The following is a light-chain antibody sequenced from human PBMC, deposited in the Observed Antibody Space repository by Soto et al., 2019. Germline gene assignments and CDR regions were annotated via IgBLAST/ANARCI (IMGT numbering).Light chain of an antibody. CDR2: GAS. Sequence: EIVMTQSPATLSVSPGERATLSCRASQSVSSNLAWYQQKPGQAPRLLIHGASTRATGIPARFSGSGSGIEFTLTISSLQSEDFAIYYCQQYNNWPYTFGQGTKLEIK. CDR3: QQYNNWPYT. CDR1: QSVSSN. J-gene: IGKJ2*01. V-gene: IGKV3-15*01.